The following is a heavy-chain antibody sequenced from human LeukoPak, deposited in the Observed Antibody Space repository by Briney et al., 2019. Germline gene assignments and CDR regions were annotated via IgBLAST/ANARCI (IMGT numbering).Heavy chain of an antibody. Sequence: PGRSLRLSCAASGFTFDDYAMHWVRQAPGKGLEWVSGISWNSGSIGYADSVKGRFTISRDNAKNSLYLQMNSLRAEDTALYYCATSSWGWGQGTLATVSS. D-gene: IGHD6-13*01. CDR2: ISWNSGSI. V-gene: IGHV3-9*01. CDR1: GFTFDDYA. J-gene: IGHJ4*02. CDR3: ATSSWG.